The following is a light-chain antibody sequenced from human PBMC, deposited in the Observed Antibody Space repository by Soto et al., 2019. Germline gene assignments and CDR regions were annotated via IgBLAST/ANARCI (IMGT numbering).Light chain of an antibody. CDR1: QSVSDY. Sequence: EVVLTQSPATLSLSPGERATLSCRASQSVSDYLAWYQQKLGQAPRLLIYDASNRATGVPARFSGSGSGTDFTLTISSLEPEDFAVYYCQQRGDWPLYTFGQGSKLEIK. CDR2: DAS. CDR3: QQRGDWPLYT. V-gene: IGKV3-11*01. J-gene: IGKJ2*01.